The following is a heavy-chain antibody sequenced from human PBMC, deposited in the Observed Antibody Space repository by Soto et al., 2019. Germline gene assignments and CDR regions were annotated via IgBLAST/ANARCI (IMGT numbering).Heavy chain of an antibody. J-gene: IGHJ3*02. CDR2: IYHSGST. CDR1: GGSINSGDYS. Sequence: SETLSLTCAVSGGSINSGDYSWSWIRQPPGKGLEWIAYIYHSGSTYYNPSLQSRIIISVDRSKNQFSLKLSSVTAADTAVYYCARGCGGDCYDAFDIWGQGTMVTVS. CDR3: ARGCGGDCYDAFDI. V-gene: IGHV4-30-2*01. D-gene: IGHD2-21*02.